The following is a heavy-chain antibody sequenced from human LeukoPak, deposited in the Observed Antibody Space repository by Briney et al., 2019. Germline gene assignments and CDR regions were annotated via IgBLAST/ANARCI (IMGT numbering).Heavy chain of an antibody. J-gene: IGHJ4*02. CDR3: AGPYDYVWGSPPR. CDR2: IYYSGST. D-gene: IGHD3-16*01. V-gene: IGHV4-59*08. Sequence: PSETLSLTCTVSGGSISSYYWSWIRQPPGKGLEWIGYIYYSGSTNYNPSLKSRVTISVDTSKNQLSLKLSSVTAADTAVYYCAGPYDYVWGSPPRWGQGTLVTVPS. CDR1: GGSISSYY.